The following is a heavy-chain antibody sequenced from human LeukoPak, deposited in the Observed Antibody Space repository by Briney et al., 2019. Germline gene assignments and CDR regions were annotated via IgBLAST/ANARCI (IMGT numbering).Heavy chain of an antibody. Sequence: SSETLSLTCTVSGGSISSYYWSWIRQPPGKGLEWIGYIYYSGSTNYNPSLKSRVTISVDTSKNQFSLKLSSVTAADTAVYYCASAGIAASTPNCFDPWGQGTLVTVSS. V-gene: IGHV4-59*01. CDR3: ASAGIAASTPNCFDP. J-gene: IGHJ5*02. CDR1: GGSISSYY. D-gene: IGHD6-13*01. CDR2: IYYSGST.